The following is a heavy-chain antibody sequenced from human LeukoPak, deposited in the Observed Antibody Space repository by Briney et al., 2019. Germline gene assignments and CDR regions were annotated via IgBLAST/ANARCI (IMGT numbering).Heavy chain of an antibody. CDR1: GGTFSSYA. CDR2: VGGKAGST. J-gene: IGHJ5*02. D-gene: IGHD2/OR15-2a*01. CDR3: ARVGRGCNTINWYWDDWFDP. Sequence: ASANVSCKASGGTFSSYAISWVRHAPRQGPEWLGWVGGKAGSTPYGQTVEGRVTITADTSTNTAYRGLGSLRAEDTAVYYCARVGRGCNTINWYWDDWFDPWGQGTLVFVTS. V-gene: IGHV1-18*01.